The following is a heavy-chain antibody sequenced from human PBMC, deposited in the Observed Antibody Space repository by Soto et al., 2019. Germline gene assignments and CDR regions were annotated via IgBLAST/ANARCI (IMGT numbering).Heavy chain of an antibody. CDR2: IYYSGST. D-gene: IGHD3-16*02. CDR1: GGSISSSSYY. J-gene: IGHJ5*02. Sequence: PSEALSLTCTVSGGSISSSSYYWGWIRQPPGKGLEWIGSIYYSGSTYYNPSPKSRVTISVDTSKNQFSLKLSSVPAADTAVYYCARRLTYDYIWGSYRRRNWFDPWGQRTLVTVSS. V-gene: IGHV4-39*01. CDR3: ARRLTYDYIWGSYRRRNWFDP.